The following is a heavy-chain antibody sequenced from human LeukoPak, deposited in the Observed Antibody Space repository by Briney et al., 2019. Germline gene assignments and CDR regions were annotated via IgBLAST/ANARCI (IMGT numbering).Heavy chain of an antibody. CDR1: GFTFSTYA. Sequence: PGGSLRLSCAASGFTFSTYALGWVRRAPGKGLEWVSVITPGGDTYYADSVKGRFTISRDNSKSTQLLQMNSLRAEDTALYYCLGYCSGGSCYPGGYWGQGTLVTVSS. CDR3: LGYCSGGSCYPGGY. V-gene: IGHV3-23*01. J-gene: IGHJ4*02. CDR2: ITPGGDT. D-gene: IGHD2-15*01.